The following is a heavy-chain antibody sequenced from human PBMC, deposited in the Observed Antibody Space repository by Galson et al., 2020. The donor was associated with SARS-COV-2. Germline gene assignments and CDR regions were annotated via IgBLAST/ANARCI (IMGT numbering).Heavy chain of an antibody. J-gene: IGHJ4*02. CDR3: AREPLRFLEWLAGGDY. CDR2: ISAYNGNT. D-gene: IGHD3-3*01. V-gene: IGHV1-18*04. CDR1: GYTFTNYG. Sequence: ASVKVSCKASGYTFTNYGISWLRQAPGQGLDWMGWISAYNGNTNYAQKLQDRVTMTTDTSTSTAYMELRSLRSDDTAVYYCAREPLRFLEWLAGGDYWGQGTLVTVSS.